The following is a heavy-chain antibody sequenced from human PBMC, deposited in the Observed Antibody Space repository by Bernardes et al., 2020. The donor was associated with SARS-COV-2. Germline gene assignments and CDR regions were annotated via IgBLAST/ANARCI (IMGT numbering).Heavy chain of an antibody. CDR2: IYYSGST. J-gene: IGHJ5*02. CDR1: GGSISSGGYY. D-gene: IGHD6-19*01. CDR3: ARAARYLGLIAVAGGTWFDP. V-gene: IGHV4-31*03. Sequence: SETLSLTCTVSGGSISSGGYYWSWIRQHPGKGLEWIGYIYYSGSTYYNPSLKSRVTISVDTSKNQFSLKLSSVTAADTAVYYCARAARYLGLIAVAGGTWFDPWGQGTLVTVSS.